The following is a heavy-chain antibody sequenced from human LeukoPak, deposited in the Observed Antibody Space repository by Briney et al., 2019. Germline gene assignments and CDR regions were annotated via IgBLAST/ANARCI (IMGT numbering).Heavy chain of an antibody. V-gene: IGHV1-8*01. J-gene: IGHJ4*02. Sequence: ASVKVSCKASGYTFTGYDINWVRQATGQGLEWMGWMNPNSGNTGYAQKFQGRVTMTRNTSISTAYTELSSLRSEDTAVYYCARVVHNWNDAPGYWGQGTLVTVSS. CDR1: GYTFTGYD. D-gene: IGHD1-1*01. CDR3: ARVVHNWNDAPGY. CDR2: MNPNSGNT.